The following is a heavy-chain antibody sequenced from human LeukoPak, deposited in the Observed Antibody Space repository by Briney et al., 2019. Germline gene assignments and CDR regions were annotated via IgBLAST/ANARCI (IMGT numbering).Heavy chain of an antibody. Sequence: SQTLSLTCTVSGGSISSGGYYWSWIRQPPGKGLEWIGYIYHSGSTNYNPSLKSRVTISVDTSKNQFSLKLSSMTAADTAVYYCAGCITGTTCQHWGQGTLVTVSS. CDR3: AGCITGTTCQH. CDR1: GGSISSGGYY. CDR2: IYHSGST. V-gene: IGHV4-30-2*02. D-gene: IGHD1-7*01. J-gene: IGHJ1*01.